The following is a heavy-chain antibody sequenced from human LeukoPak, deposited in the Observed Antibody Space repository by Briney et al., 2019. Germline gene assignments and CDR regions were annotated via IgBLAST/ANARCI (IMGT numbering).Heavy chain of an antibody. CDR2: IYYSGSA. CDR3: ARENIVVVPAAMDY. J-gene: IGHJ4*02. CDR1: GGFIISGDYY. V-gene: IGHV4-30-4*08. D-gene: IGHD2-2*01. Sequence: SQTLSLTCTVSGGFIISGDYYWSWIRQPPGKGLEWIGYIYYSGSAYYNPSLKSRVTISVDTSKNQFSLKLSSVTAADTAVYYCARENIVVVPAAMDYWGQGTLVTVPS.